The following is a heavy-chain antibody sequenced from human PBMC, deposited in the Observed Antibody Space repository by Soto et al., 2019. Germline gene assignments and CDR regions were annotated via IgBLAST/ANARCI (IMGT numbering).Heavy chain of an antibody. CDR3: ARGLGAHDETWSGTMVPYYYYYMDV. CDR1: GDSVSSNSAA. Sequence: SQTLSLTCAISGDSVSSNSAAWNWIRQSPSRSLEWLGRTYYRSKWYNDYAVSVKSRITINPDTSKNQFSLQLNSVTPEDTAVYYCARGLGAHDETWSGTMVPYYYYYMDVWGKGTTVTVSS. CDR2: TYYRSKWYN. V-gene: IGHV6-1*01. D-gene: IGHD1-7*01. J-gene: IGHJ6*03.